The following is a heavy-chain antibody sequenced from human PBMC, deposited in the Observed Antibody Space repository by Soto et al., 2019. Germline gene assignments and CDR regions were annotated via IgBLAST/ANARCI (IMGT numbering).Heavy chain of an antibody. CDR2: INHSGST. CDR3: ARGTPSGGRPDFDY. V-gene: IGHV4-34*01. J-gene: IGHJ4*02. D-gene: IGHD2-15*01. CDR1: GGSFSGYY. Sequence: QVQLQQWGAGLLKPSETLSLTCAVYGGSFSGYYWSWIRQPPGKGLEWIGEINHSGSTNYNPSLKSLVTISVDTSKNQFSLKLSSVTAADTAVYYCARGTPSGGRPDFDYWGQGTLVTVSS.